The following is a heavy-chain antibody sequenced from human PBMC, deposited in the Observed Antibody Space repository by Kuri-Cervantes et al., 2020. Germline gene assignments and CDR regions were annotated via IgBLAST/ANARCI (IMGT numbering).Heavy chain of an antibody. J-gene: IGHJ6*02. CDR1: GFTFSSSW. CDR2: IKCDGSEK. CDR3: ARERYYYDSSGYYRHGMDV. Sequence: GESLKISCAASGFTFSSSWMHWVCQAPEKGLEWVADIKCDGSEKYYVDSVKGRFTISRDNAKNSLYLQMNSLRAEDTAVYYCARERYYYDSSGYYRHGMDVWGQGTTVTVSS. V-gene: IGHV3-52*01. D-gene: IGHD3-22*01.